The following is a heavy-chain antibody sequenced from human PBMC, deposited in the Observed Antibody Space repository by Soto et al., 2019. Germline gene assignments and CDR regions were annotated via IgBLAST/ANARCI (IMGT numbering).Heavy chain of an antibody. Sequence: ASVKVSCKASGYTFTSYYMHWVRQAPGQGLEWMGIINPSGGSTSYAQKFQGRVTMTRDTSTSTAYMELSSLRSEDTAVYYCARDQDSSGYHGAFDIWGQGTMVTVSS. J-gene: IGHJ3*02. V-gene: IGHV1-46*01. CDR2: INPSGGST. D-gene: IGHD3-22*01. CDR1: GYTFTSYY. CDR3: ARDQDSSGYHGAFDI.